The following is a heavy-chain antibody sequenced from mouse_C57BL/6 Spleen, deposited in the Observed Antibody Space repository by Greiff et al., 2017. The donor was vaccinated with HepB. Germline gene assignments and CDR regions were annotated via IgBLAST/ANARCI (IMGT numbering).Heavy chain of an antibody. CDR3: ARQLRPLYYFDY. D-gene: IGHD3-2*02. Sequence: QVQLQQPGTELVKPGASVKLSCKAYGYTFTSYWMHWVKQRPGQGLEWIGNINPSNGGTNYNEKFKSKATLTVDKSSSTAYMQLSSLTSEDSAVYYCARQLRPLYYFDYWGQGTTLTVSS. V-gene: IGHV1-53*01. CDR1: GYTFTSYW. J-gene: IGHJ2*01. CDR2: INPSNGGT.